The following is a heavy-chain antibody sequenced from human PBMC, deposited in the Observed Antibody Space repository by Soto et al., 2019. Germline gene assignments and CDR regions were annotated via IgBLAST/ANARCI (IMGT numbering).Heavy chain of an antibody. J-gene: IGHJ4*02. V-gene: IGHV4-4*02. D-gene: IGHD6-13*01. CDR3: AIIPNSSSWYYFDY. CDR1: GGSISSSNW. Sequence: SEALSLTCAVSGGSISSSNWWSWVRQPPGKGLEWIGEIYHSGSTNYNPSLKSRVTISVDKSKNQFSLKLSSVTAADTAVYYCAIIPNSSSWYYFDYWGQGTLVTVS. CDR2: IYHSGST.